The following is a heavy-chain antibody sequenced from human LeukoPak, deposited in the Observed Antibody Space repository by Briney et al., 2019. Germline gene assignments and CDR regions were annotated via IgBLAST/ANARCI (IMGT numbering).Heavy chain of an antibody. J-gene: IGHJ3*02. CDR1: GFTFSSYW. CDR3: ARGGSPPEALGDTFDI. CDR2: INSDGSGT. D-gene: IGHD1-26*01. V-gene: IGHV3-74*01. Sequence: PGGSLRLSCAASGFTFSSYWMHWVRQAPGKGLVWVSRINSDGSGTSYADSVKGRFTISRDNAKNTLYLQMNSLRAEDTAVYYCARGGSPPEALGDTFDIWGQGTMVTVSS.